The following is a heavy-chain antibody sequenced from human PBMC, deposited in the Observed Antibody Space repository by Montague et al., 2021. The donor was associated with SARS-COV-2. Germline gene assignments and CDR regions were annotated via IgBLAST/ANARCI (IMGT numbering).Heavy chain of an antibody. J-gene: IGHJ5*02. D-gene: IGHD3-16*02. CDR3: ARLGFVELWLNWGWFDP. Sequence: SETLSLTCSVPGDSIRSSGYYWGWIRQPPGKGLEWIGTVYYSGSTNYSPSLKSRVTMPVDTSKNQFSLELRSVTAADTAVYYCARLGFVELWLNWGWFDPWGQGTLVTVSS. CDR1: GDSIRSSGYY. V-gene: IGHV4-39*01. CDR2: VYYSGST.